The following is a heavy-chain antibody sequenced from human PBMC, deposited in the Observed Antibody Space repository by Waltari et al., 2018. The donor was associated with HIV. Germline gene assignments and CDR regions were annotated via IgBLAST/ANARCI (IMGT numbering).Heavy chain of an antibody. CDR3: GRGPGRSIDY. CDR2: LKTKTGNP. J-gene: IGHJ4*02. V-gene: IGHV7-4-1*02. Sequence: QVHLVQSGSELKKPGASVKVSCKASGYTFSNFAMNWVRQAPGQGLEWMGWLKTKTGNPTYAQAFSGRFVFSLDTSVGTAYLLISSLKAEDTAVYYCGRGPGRSIDYWGQGTLVTVSS. D-gene: IGHD3-10*01. CDR1: GYTFSNFA.